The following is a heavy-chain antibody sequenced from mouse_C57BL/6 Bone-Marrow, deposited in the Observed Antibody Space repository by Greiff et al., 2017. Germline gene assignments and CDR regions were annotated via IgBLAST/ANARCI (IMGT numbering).Heavy chain of an antibody. J-gene: IGHJ2*01. V-gene: IGHV1-19*01. Sequence: VQLMESGPVLVKPGASVKMSCKASGYTFTDYYMNWVKQSHGKSLEWIGVINPYNGGTSYNQKFKGKATLTVDKSSSTAYMELNSLTSEDSAVYYCARRRHTTVVGDYWGQGTTLTVSS. CDR3: ARRRHTTVVGDY. CDR1: GYTFTDYY. D-gene: IGHD1-1*01. CDR2: INPYNGGT.